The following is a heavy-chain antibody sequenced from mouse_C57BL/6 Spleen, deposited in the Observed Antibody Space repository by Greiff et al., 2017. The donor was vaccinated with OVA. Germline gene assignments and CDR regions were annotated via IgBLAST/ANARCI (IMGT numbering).Heavy chain of an antibody. CDR1: GFTFSSYA. V-gene: IGHV5-4*01. CDR3: ARDRGYGSSQAWFAY. D-gene: IGHD1-1*01. J-gene: IGHJ3*01. Sequence: EVKLVESGGGLVKPGGSLKLSCAASGFTFSSYAMSWVRQTPEKRLEWVATISDGGSYTYYPDNVRGRFTISRDNAKNNLYLQMSHLKSEDTAMYYCARDRGYGSSQAWFAYWGQGTLVTVSA. CDR2: ISDGGSYT.